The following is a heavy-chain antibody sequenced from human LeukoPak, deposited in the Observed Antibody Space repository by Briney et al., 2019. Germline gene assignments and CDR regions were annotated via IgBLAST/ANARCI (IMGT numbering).Heavy chain of an antibody. D-gene: IGHD5-18*01. V-gene: IGHV3-21*01. CDR3: ARTPYSYGTDAFDI. J-gene: IGHJ3*02. CDR1: GFTFSSYS. CDR2: ISSSSSYI. Sequence: PGGSLRLSCAASGFTFSSYSMNWVRQAPGKGLEWVSSISSSSSYIYYADSVKGRFTISRDNAKNSLYLQLNSLRAEDTAVYYCARTPYSYGTDAFDIWGQGTMVTVSS.